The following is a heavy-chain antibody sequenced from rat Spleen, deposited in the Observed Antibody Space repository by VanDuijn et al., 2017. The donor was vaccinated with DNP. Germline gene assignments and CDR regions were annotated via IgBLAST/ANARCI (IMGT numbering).Heavy chain of an antibody. D-gene: IGHD1-12*02. CDR1: SYSITSDY. Sequence: EVQLQESGPGLVKPSQSLSLACSVTSYSITSDYWGWIREFPGNKMEWMAYISYSGTTNYNPSLKSRFSITRDTSKNQFFLQLNSVTTEDTATYYCARGDGSYYWSFDFWGPGTMVTVSS. CDR3: ARGDGSYYWSFDF. CDR2: ISYSGTT. J-gene: IGHJ1*01. V-gene: IGHV3-1*01.